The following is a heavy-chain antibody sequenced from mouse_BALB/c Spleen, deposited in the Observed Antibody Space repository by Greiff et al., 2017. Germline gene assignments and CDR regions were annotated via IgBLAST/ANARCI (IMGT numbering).Heavy chain of an antibody. J-gene: IGHJ4*01. CDR1: GYSFNGYY. Sequence: EVQLQQSGPELVKPGASVKISCKASGYSFNGYYMHWVKQSHVKSLEWIGRINPYNGATSYNQNFKDKASLTVDKSSSTAYMELHSLTSEDSAVYYCARFTVVDFYAMDYWGQGTSVTVSS. V-gene: IGHV1-31*01. CDR2: INPYNGAT. D-gene: IGHD1-1*01. CDR3: ARFTVVDFYAMDY.